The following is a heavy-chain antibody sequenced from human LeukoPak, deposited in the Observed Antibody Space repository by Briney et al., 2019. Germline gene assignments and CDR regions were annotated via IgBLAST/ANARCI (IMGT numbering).Heavy chain of an antibody. CDR1: EFTFSGSA. CDR2: IRSKANSYAT. J-gene: IGHJ2*01. V-gene: IGHV3-73*01. CDR3: TRPVVAAPYRSRHWYFDL. Sequence: GGSLRLSCAASEFTFSGSAMHWVRQASGKGREWVGRIRSKANSYATAYAASVKGRFTISRDDSKNTAYLQMNSLKTEDTAVYYCTRPVVAAPYRSRHWYFDLWGRGTLVTVSS. D-gene: IGHD2-15*01.